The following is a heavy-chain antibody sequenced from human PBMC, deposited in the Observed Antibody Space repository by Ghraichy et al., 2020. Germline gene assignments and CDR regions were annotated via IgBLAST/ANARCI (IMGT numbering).Heavy chain of an antibody. J-gene: IGHJ4*02. CDR2: IYYSGST. Sequence: SETLSLTCTVSGGSISSSSYYWGWIRQPPGKGLEWIGSIYYSGSTYYNPSLKSRVTISVDTSKNQFSLKLSSVTAADTAVYYCARARGTANIDYWGQGTLVTVSS. CDR3: ARARGTANIDY. CDR1: GGSISSSSYY. V-gene: IGHV4-39*01. D-gene: IGHD2-21*02.